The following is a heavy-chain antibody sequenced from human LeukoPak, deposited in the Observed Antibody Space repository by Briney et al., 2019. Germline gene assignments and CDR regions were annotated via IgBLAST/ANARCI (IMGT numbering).Heavy chain of an antibody. CDR3: ARGGRYFDSYFDY. CDR2: INHSGST. D-gene: IGHD3-9*01. Sequence: SETLSLTCTVSGGSISSYYWSWIRQPPGKGLEWIGEINHSGSTNYNPSLKSRVTISVDTSKNQFSLKLSSVTAADTAVYYCARGGRYFDSYFDYWGQGTLVTVSS. V-gene: IGHV4-34*01. CDR1: GGSISSYY. J-gene: IGHJ4*02.